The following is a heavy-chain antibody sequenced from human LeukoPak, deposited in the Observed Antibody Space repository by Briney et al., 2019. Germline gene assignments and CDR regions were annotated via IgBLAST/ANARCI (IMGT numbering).Heavy chain of an antibody. CDR3: VRDPSGHGLDV. CDR1: GFTFSTYD. V-gene: IGHV3-13*04. J-gene: IGHJ6*02. Sequence: QPGGSLRLSCAASGFTFSTYDMHWVRQATGKGLEWVSGIGKAGDTYYAGSVKGRFTISRENAKNSLYLQMNSLRAGDTAVYYCVRDPSGHGLDVWGQGTTVT. CDR2: IGKAGDT. D-gene: IGHD5-12*01.